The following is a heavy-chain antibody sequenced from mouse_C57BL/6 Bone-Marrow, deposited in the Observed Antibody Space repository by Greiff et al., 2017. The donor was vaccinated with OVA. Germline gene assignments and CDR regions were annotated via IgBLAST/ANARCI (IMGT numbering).Heavy chain of an antibody. CDR1: GYAFSSSW. CDR3: ERFRRVDY. V-gene: IGHV1-82*01. CDR2: IYPGDGDT. Sequence: QVQLQQSGPELVKPGASVKISCKASGYAFSSSWMNWVKQRPGKGLEWIGRIYPGDGDTNYNGKFKGKATLTADKSSSTAYMQLSSLTSEDSAVYFCERFRRVDYWGQGTTLTVSS. J-gene: IGHJ2*01.